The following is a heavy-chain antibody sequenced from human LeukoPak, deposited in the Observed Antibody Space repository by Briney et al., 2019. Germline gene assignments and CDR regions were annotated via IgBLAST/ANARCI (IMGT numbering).Heavy chain of an antibody. V-gene: IGHV4-59*01. CDR2: IYYSGST. Sequence: PSETLSLTCTVSGGSISSYYWSWIRQPPGKGLEWIGYIYYSGSTNYNPSLKGRVTISVDTSKNQFSLKLSSVTAADTAVYYCARVQLWYEYYFDYWGQGTLVTVSS. J-gene: IGHJ4*02. CDR3: ARVQLWYEYYFDY. D-gene: IGHD5-18*01. CDR1: GGSISSYY.